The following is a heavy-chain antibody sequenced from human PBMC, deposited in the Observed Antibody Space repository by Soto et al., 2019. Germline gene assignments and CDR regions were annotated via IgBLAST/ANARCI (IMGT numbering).Heavy chain of an antibody. Sequence: GASVKVSCKASGGTFSSYAISWVRQAPGQGLEWMGGIIPIFGTANYAQKFQGRVTITADESTSTAYMELSSLRSEDTAVYYCARDHLGIAAAGTGSNYWGQGTLVTVSS. CDR3: ARDHLGIAAAGTGSNY. CDR2: IIPIFGTA. J-gene: IGHJ4*02. V-gene: IGHV1-69*13. D-gene: IGHD6-13*01. CDR1: GGTFSSYA.